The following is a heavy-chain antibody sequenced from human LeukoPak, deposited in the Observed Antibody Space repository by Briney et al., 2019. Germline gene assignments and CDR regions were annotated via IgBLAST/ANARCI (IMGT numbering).Heavy chain of an antibody. V-gene: IGHV1-2*02. CDR3: ARDGIAVAGTAFDI. Sequence: ASVKVSCKTSGYTFTDYYMHWVRRAPGQGLEWMGWIHPNSGGTKYAQKFQGRVTMTRDTSISTAYMELSRLRSDDTAVYYCARDGIAVAGTAFDIWGQGTMVTVSS. CDR2: IHPNSGGT. D-gene: IGHD6-19*01. J-gene: IGHJ3*02. CDR1: GYTFTDYY.